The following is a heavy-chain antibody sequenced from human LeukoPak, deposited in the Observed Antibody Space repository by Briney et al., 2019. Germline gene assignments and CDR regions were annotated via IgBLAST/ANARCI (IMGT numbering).Heavy chain of an antibody. CDR2: ISSSGSTI. J-gene: IGHJ5*02. CDR1: GFTFSSYS. CDR3: AGASFYSSGWFDP. V-gene: IGHV3-48*04. D-gene: IGHD6-19*01. Sequence: GGSLRLSCAASGFTFSSYSMNWVRQAPGKGLEWVSYISSSGSTIYYADSVKGRFTISRDNAKNSLYLQMNSLRAEDTAVYYCAGASFYSSGWFDPWGQGTLVTVSS.